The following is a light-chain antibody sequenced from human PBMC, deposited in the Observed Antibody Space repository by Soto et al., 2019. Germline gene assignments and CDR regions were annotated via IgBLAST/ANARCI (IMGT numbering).Light chain of an antibody. Sequence: DIQMTQSPSSVSASLGDRATITRQASQDISNYLNWFQQTPGKAPNILIYDGSKLETGVPSRFSGSGSGTHFTFTISSLQPEDIATDFCQQYENLPLTFGGGTKVDIK. CDR3: QQYENLPLT. CDR1: QDISNY. J-gene: IGKJ4*01. V-gene: IGKV1-33*01. CDR2: DGS.